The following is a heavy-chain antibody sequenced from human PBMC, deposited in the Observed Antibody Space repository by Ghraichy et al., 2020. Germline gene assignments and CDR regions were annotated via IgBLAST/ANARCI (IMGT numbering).Heavy chain of an antibody. D-gene: IGHD2-15*01. V-gene: IGHV4-59*01. J-gene: IGHJ6*03. CDR1: GGSISSYY. CDR3: ARGVFGGTIFAYYYYYMDV. CDR2: IYYSGST. Sequence: SETLSLTCTVSGGSISSYYWSWIRQPPGKGLEWIGYIYYSGSTNYNPSLKSRVTISVDTSKNQFSLKLSSVTAADTAVYYCARGVFGGTIFAYYYYYMDVWGKGTTVTVSS.